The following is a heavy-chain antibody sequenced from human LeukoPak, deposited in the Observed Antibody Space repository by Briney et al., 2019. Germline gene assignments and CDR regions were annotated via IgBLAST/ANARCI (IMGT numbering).Heavy chain of an antibody. J-gene: IGHJ4*02. V-gene: IGHV3-21*04. Sequence: PGGSLRLSCAASGFTFSSYSMNWVRQAPGKGLEWVSSISSSSSYIYYADSVKGRFTISRDNAKNSLYLQMNSLRSDDTAVYYCARDWNDRTAYFDDWGQGTLVTVSS. CDR3: ARDWNDRTAYFDD. CDR1: GFTFSSYS. CDR2: ISSSSSYI. D-gene: IGHD1-1*01.